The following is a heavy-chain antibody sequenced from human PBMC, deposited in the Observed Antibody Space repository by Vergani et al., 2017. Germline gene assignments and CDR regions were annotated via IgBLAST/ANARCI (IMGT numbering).Heavy chain of an antibody. D-gene: IGHD6-6*01. CDR1: GFTFSSYS. J-gene: IGHJ2*01. CDR2: ISSSSSYI. Sequence: EVQLVESGGGLVKPGGSLRLSCAASGFTFSSYSMNWVRQAPGKGLEWVSSISSSSSYIYYADSVKGRFTISRDNAKNSLYRQMNSLRAEDTAVYYCARDKGYGEQLVPTQDWYFDLWGRGTLVTVSS. CDR3: ARDKGYGEQLVPTQDWYFDL. V-gene: IGHV3-21*01.